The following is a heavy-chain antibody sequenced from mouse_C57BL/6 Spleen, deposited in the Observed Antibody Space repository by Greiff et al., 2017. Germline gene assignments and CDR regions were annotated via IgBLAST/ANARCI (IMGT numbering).Heavy chain of an antibody. V-gene: IGHV14-4*01. CDR1: GFNIKDDY. CDR3: SPYGSSYGFAY. J-gene: IGHJ3*01. CDR2: IDPENGDT. Sequence: VQLQQSGAELVRPGASVKLSCTASGFNIKDDYMHWVKQRPEQGLEWIGWIDPENGDTEYASKFQGKATRTADTSSNTAYLQLSSLTSEDTAVYYCSPYGSSYGFAYWGQGTLVTVSA. D-gene: IGHD1-1*01.